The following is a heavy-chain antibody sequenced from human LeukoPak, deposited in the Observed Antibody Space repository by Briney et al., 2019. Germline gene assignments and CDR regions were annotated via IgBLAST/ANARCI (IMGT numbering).Heavy chain of an antibody. V-gene: IGHV3-53*05. Sequence: HPGGSLRLSCAASGFTVSSNYMSWVRQAPGKGLEWVSVIYSGGSTYYADSVKGRFTISRDNSKNTLYLQMNSLRAEDTAVYYCARENYDFWSGYPAYYFDYWGQGTLVTVSS. J-gene: IGHJ4*02. CDR3: ARENYDFWSGYPAYYFDY. CDR1: GFTVSSNY. CDR2: IYSGGST. D-gene: IGHD3-3*01.